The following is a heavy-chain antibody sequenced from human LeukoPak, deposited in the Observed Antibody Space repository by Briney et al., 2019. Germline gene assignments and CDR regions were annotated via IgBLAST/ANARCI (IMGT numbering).Heavy chain of an antibody. Sequence: ASVKVSCKASGYTFTSYGISWVRQAPGQGLEWMGWISAYNGNTNYAQKLQGRVTMTTDTSTSTAYMELRSLRSDDTAVYYCARLSRNYDFWSGYYIDYWGQGTLVTVSS. CDR1: GYTFTSYG. D-gene: IGHD3-3*01. J-gene: IGHJ4*02. V-gene: IGHV1-18*01. CDR3: ARLSRNYDFWSGYYIDY. CDR2: ISAYNGNT.